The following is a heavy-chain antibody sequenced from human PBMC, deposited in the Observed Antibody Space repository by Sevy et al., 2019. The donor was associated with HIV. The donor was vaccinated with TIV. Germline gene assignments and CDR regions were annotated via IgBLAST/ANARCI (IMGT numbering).Heavy chain of an antibody. CDR2: IYYSGST. Sequence: SETLSLTCTVSGGSISSSSYYWGWILQPPGKGLEWIGSIYYSGSTYYNPSLKSRVTISVDTSKNQFSLKLSSVTAADTAVYYCARRGYSYGYIDAFDIWGQGTMVTVSS. CDR1: GGSISSSSYY. J-gene: IGHJ3*02. D-gene: IGHD5-18*01. V-gene: IGHV4-39*01. CDR3: ARRGYSYGYIDAFDI.